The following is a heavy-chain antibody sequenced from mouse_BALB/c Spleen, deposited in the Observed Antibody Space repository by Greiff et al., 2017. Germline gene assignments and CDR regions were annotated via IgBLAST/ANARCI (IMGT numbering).Heavy chain of an antibody. CDR2: ISTYYGNT. CDR3: ARGGYGSSYAMDY. CDR1: SYTFTDYA. Sequence: QVQLQQSGPELVRPGVSVKISCKGSSYTFTDYAMHWVKQSHAKSLEWIGVISTYYGNTNYNQKFKGKATMTVDKSSSTAYMELARLTSEDSAVYYCARGGYGSSYAMDYWGQGTSVTVSS. D-gene: IGHD1-1*01. J-gene: IGHJ4*01. V-gene: IGHV1-67*01.